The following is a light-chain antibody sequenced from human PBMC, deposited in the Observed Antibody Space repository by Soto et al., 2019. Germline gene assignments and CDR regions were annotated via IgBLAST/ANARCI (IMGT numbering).Light chain of an antibody. CDR1: QSISSY. J-gene: IGKJ2*01. CDR3: QQSSGIPYT. V-gene: IGKV1-39*01. CDR2: AAS. Sequence: DIQMTQSPSSLSASIGDRVTITCRASQSISSYLNWYQQNPGKAPKLLIYAASNLQSGVPSSFSGTGSGTDFTLTISSLQPEDFATYYCQQSSGIPYTFGQGTKLEIK.